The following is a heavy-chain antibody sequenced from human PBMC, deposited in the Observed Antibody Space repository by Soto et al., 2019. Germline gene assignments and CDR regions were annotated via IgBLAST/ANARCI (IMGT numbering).Heavy chain of an antibody. J-gene: IGHJ6*03. V-gene: IGHV3-23*01. CDR2: ISGSGGST. CDR3: AKDRLGYCSGGSRYTIDYYYYYYMDV. Sequence: GGSLRLSCAASGFTFSSYAMSWVRQAPGKGLEWVSAISGSGGSTYYADSVKGRFTISRDNSKNTLYLQMNSLRAEDTAVYYCAKDRLGYCSGGSRYTIDYYYYYYMDVWGKGTTVTVSS. CDR1: GFTFSSYA. D-gene: IGHD2-15*01.